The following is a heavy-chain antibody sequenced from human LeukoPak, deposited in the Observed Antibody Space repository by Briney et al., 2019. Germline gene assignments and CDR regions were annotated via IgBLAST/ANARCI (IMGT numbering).Heavy chain of an antibody. CDR2: ISTTGST. J-gene: IGHJ4*02. V-gene: IGHV4-4*07. Sequence: SSETLSLTCGVSGGSMNNFYWSWIRQPAGKGLEWIGRISTTGSTKCNPSLKSRVAMSVDTSKNQFSLELSSVTAADTAVYYCAGRAQTTGWSFDYWGQGALVTVSS. CDR3: AGRAQTTGWSFDY. CDR1: GGSMNNFY. D-gene: IGHD6-19*01.